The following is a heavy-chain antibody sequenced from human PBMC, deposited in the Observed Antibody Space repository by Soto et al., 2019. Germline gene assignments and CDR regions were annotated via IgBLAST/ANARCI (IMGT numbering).Heavy chain of an antibody. CDR3: ARDTSNSFDD. V-gene: IGHV1-18*01. Sequence: HVQLVQSGGELKKPGASVKVSCNSSGYTFNTYFLTWVRQAPGQGLEWRGWISPHNGNTNNAEKFQGRATMTTDTSTKTAYMELRNPRFDDTAVYYCARDTSNSFDDWGQGTLVTVSS. D-gene: IGHD2-2*01. CDR2: ISPHNGNT. CDR1: GYTFNTYF. J-gene: IGHJ4*02.